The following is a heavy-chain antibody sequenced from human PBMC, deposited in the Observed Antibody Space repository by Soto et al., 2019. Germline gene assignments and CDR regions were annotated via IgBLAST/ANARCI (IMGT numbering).Heavy chain of an antibody. CDR1: GYSFTSYW. CDR2: IDPSDSYT. CDR3: ARAAVVHYYYYGMEV. J-gene: IGHJ6*02. Sequence: PGESLKISCKGSGYSFTSYWISWVRQMPGKGLEWMGRIDPSDSYTNYSPSFHGHVTISADKSISTAYLQWSSLKASDTAMYYCARAAVVHYYYYGMEVWGQGTTVTVSS. D-gene: IGHD6-25*01. V-gene: IGHV5-10-1*01.